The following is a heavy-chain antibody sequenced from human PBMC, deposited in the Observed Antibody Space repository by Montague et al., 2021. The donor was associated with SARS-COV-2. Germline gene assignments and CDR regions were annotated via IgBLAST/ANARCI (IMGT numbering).Heavy chain of an antibody. CDR2: VYYTGGT. CDR3: ARAGGGSSYNYYGLDV. J-gene: IGHJ6*02. CDR1: GGSINSFY. V-gene: IGHV4-59*07. D-gene: IGHD2-15*01. Sequence: SDTLSLTCSISGGSINSFYWNWIRQSPGKGLEWIGYVYYTGGTNYNPSLKSRATISVDTSKNQFSLTVGSVTAADTAVYYCARAGGGSSYNYYGLDVWGQGTTVTVSS.